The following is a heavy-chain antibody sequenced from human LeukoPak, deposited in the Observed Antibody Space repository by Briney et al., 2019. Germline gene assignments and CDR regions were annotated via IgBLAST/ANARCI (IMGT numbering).Heavy chain of an antibody. CDR2: IHDGGSPI. Sequence: PGGSLRLSCAASGFTFSSFSMTWVRQAPGKGLEWISYIHDGGSPIYYADSVKGRFTVSRGNAKNSLYLQMNSLRGEDTAVYYCARGGSSWFSYWGQGTLVTVS. V-gene: IGHV3-48*01. CDR1: GFTFSSFS. D-gene: IGHD6-13*01. CDR3: ARGGSSWFSY. J-gene: IGHJ4*02.